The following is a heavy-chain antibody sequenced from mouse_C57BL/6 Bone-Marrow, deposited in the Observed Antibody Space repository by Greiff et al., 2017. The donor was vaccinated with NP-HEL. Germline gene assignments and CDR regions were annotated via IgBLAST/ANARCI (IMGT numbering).Heavy chain of an antibody. Sequence: QVQLQQPGAELVRPGASVTLSCKASGYTFTDYEMHWVKQTPVHGLEWIGAIDPETGGTAYNQKFKGKAILTADKSSSTAYMELRSLTSEDSAVYYCTRGRGGNYDLRYWGQGTTLTVSS. CDR3: TRGRGGNYDLRY. CDR2: IDPETGGT. D-gene: IGHD2-1*01. CDR1: GYTFTDYE. J-gene: IGHJ2*01. V-gene: IGHV1-15*01.